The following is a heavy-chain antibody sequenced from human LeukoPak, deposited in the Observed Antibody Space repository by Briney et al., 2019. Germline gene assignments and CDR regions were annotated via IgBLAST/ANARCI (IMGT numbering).Heavy chain of an antibody. CDR3: ARDRGYSYGSY. CDR2: IKDDGSDT. J-gene: IGHJ4*02. Sequence: GGSLRLSCAASGLNFGKAWMTWVRQAPGRGLEWVANIKDDGSDTYYVDSVKGRFTISRDNAKNSLYLQMNSLRAEDTAVYYCARDRGYSYGSYWGQGTLVTASS. V-gene: IGHV3-7*01. CDR1: GLNFGKAW. D-gene: IGHD5-18*01.